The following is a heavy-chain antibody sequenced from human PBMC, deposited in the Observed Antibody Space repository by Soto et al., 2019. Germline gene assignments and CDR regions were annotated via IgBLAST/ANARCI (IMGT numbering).Heavy chain of an antibody. V-gene: IGHV6-1*01. CDR3: ARDPGSPAYGIVVVPAAISGDAFDI. J-gene: IGHJ3*02. CDR2: TYYRSKWYN. CDR1: GDSVSSNSAA. D-gene: IGHD2-2*01. Sequence: SQTLSLTCAISGDSVSSNSAAWNWIRQSPSRGLEWLGRTYYRSKWYNDYAVSVKSRITINPDTSKNQFSLQLNSVTPEDTAVYYCARDPGSPAYGIVVVPAAISGDAFDIWGQGTMVTVSS.